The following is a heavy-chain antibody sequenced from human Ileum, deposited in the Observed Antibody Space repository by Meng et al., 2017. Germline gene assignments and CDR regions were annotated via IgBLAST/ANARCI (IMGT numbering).Heavy chain of an antibody. CDR1: GFVFKNAW. J-gene: IGHJ4*02. V-gene: IGHV3-49*02. D-gene: IGHD2-21*02. Sequence: GESLKISCAASGFVFKNAWMTWVRQAPGKGLEWVGLIRSKAYRGTTEYAASVKGRFTISRDDSKNIAYLQMNSLETEDTAVYYCSRGYMVVTSIPGGNWGQGTLVTVSS. CDR3: SRGYMVVTSIPGGN. CDR2: IRSKAYRGTT.